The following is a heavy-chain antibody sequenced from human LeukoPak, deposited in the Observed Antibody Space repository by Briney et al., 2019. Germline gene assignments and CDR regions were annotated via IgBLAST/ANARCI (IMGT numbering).Heavy chain of an antibody. CDR1: GGSISSGSYY. J-gene: IGHJ3*02. CDR3: ASLYSSNWPDAFDI. CDR2: IYTSGST. Sequence: SETLSLTCTVSGGSISSGSYYWSWIRQPAGKGLEWIGRIYTSGSTNYNPSLKSRVTISVDTSKNQFSLKLSSVTAADTAVYYCASLYSSNWPDAFDIWGQGTMVTVSS. D-gene: IGHD6-13*01. V-gene: IGHV4-61*02.